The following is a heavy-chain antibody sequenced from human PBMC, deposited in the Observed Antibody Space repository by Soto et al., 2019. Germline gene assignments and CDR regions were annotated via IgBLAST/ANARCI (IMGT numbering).Heavy chain of an antibody. J-gene: IGHJ5*02. CDR3: AGYGDYAINWFDP. V-gene: IGHV1-69*13. D-gene: IGHD4-17*01. CDR2: IIPIFGTA. Sequence: SVKVSCKASGGTFSSYAISWVRQAPGQGLEWMGGIIPIFGTANYAQKFQGRVTITADESTSTAYMELSSLRSEDTAVYYCAGYGDYAINWFDPWAQGTLVTVSS. CDR1: GGTFSSYA.